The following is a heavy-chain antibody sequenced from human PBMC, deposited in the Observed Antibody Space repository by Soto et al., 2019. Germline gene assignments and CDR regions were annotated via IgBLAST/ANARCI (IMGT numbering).Heavy chain of an antibody. CDR3: ARDRESYDILTGYYPSDAFDI. V-gene: IGHV1-2*04. D-gene: IGHD3-9*01. CDR1: GYTFTGHY. CDR2: INPNSGGT. Sequence: ASVKVSCKASGYTFTGHYMHWVRQAPGQGLEWMGWINPNSGGTNYAQKFQGWVTMTRDTSISTAYMELSRLRSDDTAVYYCARDRESYDILTGYYPSDAFDIWGQGTMVTVSS. J-gene: IGHJ3*02.